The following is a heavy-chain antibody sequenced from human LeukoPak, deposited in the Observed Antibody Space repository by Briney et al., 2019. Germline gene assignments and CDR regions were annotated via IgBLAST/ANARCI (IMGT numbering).Heavy chain of an antibody. CDR2: INLSGST. J-gene: IGHJ6*03. CDR1: GGSFSGYY. D-gene: IGHD3-10*01. V-gene: IGHV4-34*01. Sequence: SETLSLTCAVYGGSFSGYYWSWIRQPPGKGLEWIGEINLSGSTNYNPSLKSRVTISVDTSKNKFSLKLSSVTAADTAVYYCARGVDYYGSGSYSYYYYYMDVWGKGTTVTVSS. CDR3: ARGVDYYGSGSYSYYYYYMDV.